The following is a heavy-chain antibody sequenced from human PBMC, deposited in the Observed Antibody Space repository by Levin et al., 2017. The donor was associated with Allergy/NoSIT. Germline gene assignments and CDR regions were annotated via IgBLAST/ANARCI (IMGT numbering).Heavy chain of an antibody. CDR2: INSGGSAT. J-gene: IGHJ4*02. CDR1: GFTFSTYW. D-gene: IGHD2-2*01. V-gene: IGHV3-74*01. CDR3: AKGGCSATSCFDY. Sequence: GGSLRLSCAVSGFTFSTYWMHWVRQAPGKGLVWVSRINSGGSATDYADSVKGRFTISRDNARNTLYLQMNSLSAEDTAVYYCAKGGCSATSCFDYWGQGTLVTVSS.